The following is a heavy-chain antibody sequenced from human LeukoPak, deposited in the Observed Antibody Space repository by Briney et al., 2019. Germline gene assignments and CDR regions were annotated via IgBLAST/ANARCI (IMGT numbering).Heavy chain of an antibody. Sequence: PGGSLRLSCAASGFTFSTYAVNWVRQAPGKGLEWVSAISSSGGTTYYADSVKGRFSISRDNSKNTLYLRMNSLRAEDTAMYYCTVYYSDGGDYHPTDHWGQGTLVTVSS. J-gene: IGHJ4*02. CDR1: GFTFSTYA. D-gene: IGHD2-21*01. CDR3: TVYYSDGGDYHPTDH. CDR2: ISSSGGTT. V-gene: IGHV3-23*01.